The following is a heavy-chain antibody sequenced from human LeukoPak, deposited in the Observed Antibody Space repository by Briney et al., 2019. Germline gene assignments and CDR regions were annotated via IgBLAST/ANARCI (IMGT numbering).Heavy chain of an antibody. V-gene: IGHV3-23*01. Sequence: GGSLRLSCAASGFAFSSYAMTWVRQAPGKGLEWVSAISGSGGSTYYADSVKGRFTISRDNSKNTLYLQMNSLRAEDTAVYYCAKVGQWLSYYFDYWGQGTLVTVSS. CDR1: GFAFSSYA. CDR3: AKVGQWLSYYFDY. D-gene: IGHD6-19*01. J-gene: IGHJ4*02. CDR2: ISGSGGST.